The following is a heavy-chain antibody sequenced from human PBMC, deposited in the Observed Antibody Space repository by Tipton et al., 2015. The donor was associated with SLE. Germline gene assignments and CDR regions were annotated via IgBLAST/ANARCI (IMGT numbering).Heavy chain of an antibody. CDR3: ARSLFDFQSGYSPYWYFDL. J-gene: IGHJ2*01. Sequence: TLSLPCSVSGGSISTLYRSWIRRHPGQGLEWLGYLYTSGSTNYNPPLKSLVTMSRDTSKNQISLKLTSVTAADTAVYYCARSLFDFQSGYSPYWYFDLWGRGALVIVSS. CDR1: GGSISTLY. V-gene: IGHV4-59*11. D-gene: IGHD3-3*01. CDR2: LYTSGST.